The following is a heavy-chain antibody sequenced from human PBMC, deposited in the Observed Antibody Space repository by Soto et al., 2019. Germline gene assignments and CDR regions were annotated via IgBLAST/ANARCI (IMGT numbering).Heavy chain of an antibody. CDR3: AKDPLAGGDYDWFDP. J-gene: IGHJ5*02. D-gene: IGHD4-17*01. CDR1: GFTFSSYA. CDR2: ISGSGGST. Sequence: EVQLLESGGGLVQPGGSLRLSCAASGFTFSSYAMSWVRQAPGKGLEWVSAISGSGGSTYYTDSVQGRFTISRDNSKNTLHLQMYSLRAEDTAVYYCAKDPLAGGDYDWFDPWGQGTLVTVSS. V-gene: IGHV3-23*01.